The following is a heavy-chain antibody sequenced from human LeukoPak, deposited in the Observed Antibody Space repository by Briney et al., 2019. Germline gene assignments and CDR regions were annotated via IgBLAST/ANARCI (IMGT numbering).Heavy chain of an antibody. D-gene: IGHD5-24*01. CDR2: IKQDGSEK. CDR1: GFTFSTYW. CDR3: ARDWEATQVGTTITGNFDY. J-gene: IGHJ4*02. V-gene: IGHV3-7*01. Sequence: GGSLRLSCAASGFTFSTYWMSWVRQAPGKGLEGVANIKQDGSEKYYVDSVKGRFTISRDNAKNSLYLQMNSLRAEDTAVYYCARDWEATQVGTTITGNFDYWGQGTLVTVSS.